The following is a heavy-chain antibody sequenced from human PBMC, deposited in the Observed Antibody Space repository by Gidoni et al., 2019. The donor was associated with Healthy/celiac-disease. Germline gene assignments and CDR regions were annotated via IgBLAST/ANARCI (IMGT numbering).Heavy chain of an antibody. V-gene: IGHV3-53*04. Sequence: EVQLVESGGGLVQPGGSLRLSCAASGFTVSSNYMSCVRQEPGKGLEWVSVIYSGGSTYYADSVKGRFTISRHNSKNTLYLQMNSLRAEDTAVYYCASSTPAAPMDVWGQGTTVTVSS. CDR1: GFTVSSNY. CDR2: IYSGGST. CDR3: ASSTPAAPMDV. J-gene: IGHJ6*02. D-gene: IGHD6-25*01.